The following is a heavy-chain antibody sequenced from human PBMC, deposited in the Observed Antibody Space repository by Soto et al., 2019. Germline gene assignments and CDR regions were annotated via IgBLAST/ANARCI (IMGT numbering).Heavy chain of an antibody. Sequence: GASVKVSCKASGGTFSSYTISWVRQAPGQGLEWMGRIIPILGIANYAQKFQGRVTITADKSTSTAYMELSSLRSEDTAVYYCARDRPYCSITSCHIRRPDAFDICAQGTMVPVSS. D-gene: IGHD2-2*01. V-gene: IGHV1-69*04. J-gene: IGHJ3*02. CDR2: IIPILGIA. CDR1: GGTFSSYT. CDR3: ARDRPYCSITSCHIRRPDAFDI.